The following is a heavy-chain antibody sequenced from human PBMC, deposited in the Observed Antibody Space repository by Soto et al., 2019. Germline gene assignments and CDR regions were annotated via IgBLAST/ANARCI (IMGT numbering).Heavy chain of an antibody. CDR2: INPSGDST. D-gene: IGHD4-17*01. V-gene: IGHV1-46*01. CDR3: ARGGTAKFTVTRRSRAFDL. CDR1: GYTFISYD. J-gene: IGHJ3*01. Sequence: QLQLLQSGADVKKPGASVILSFKASGYTFISYDMHWLRQAPGQGLEWMGVINPSGDSTTYAQKFQGRVTLTCDTSTSAVYLELSTLRSDDTAVYYCARGGTAKFTVTRRSRAFDLWGQGTIVTDSS.